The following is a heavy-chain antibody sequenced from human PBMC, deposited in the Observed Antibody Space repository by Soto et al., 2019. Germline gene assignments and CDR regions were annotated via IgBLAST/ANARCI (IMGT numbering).Heavy chain of an antibody. CDR3: ARDLREGNYDI. V-gene: IGHV1-2*04. J-gene: IGHJ3*02. Sequence: QVQLVQSGAEVKKPGASVKVSCKASGYSFTGHYLHWVRQAPGQGLEWMGWIKPKNGGTKFAQKFQGWGTMTRDTSISTAYMELSRLRSDDTAIYYCARDLREGNYDIWGQGTMVTVSS. CDR1: GYSFTGHY. CDR2: IKPKNGGT. D-gene: IGHD1-1*01.